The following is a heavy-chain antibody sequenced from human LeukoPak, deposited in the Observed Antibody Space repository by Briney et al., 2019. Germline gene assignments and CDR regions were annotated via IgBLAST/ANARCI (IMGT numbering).Heavy chain of an antibody. CDR2: ISSSSSYI. V-gene: IGHV3-21*01. J-gene: IGHJ1*01. CDR1: GFTFSSYS. D-gene: IGHD3-9*01. Sequence: GGSLRLSCAASGFTFSSYSMNWVRQAPGKGLEWVSSISSSSSYIYYADSVKGRFTISRDNAKNLLYLQMNSLRAEDTAVYYCARGASSYYDILTGYYGVEYFQHWGQGTLVTVSS. CDR3: ARGASSYYDILTGYYGVEYFQH.